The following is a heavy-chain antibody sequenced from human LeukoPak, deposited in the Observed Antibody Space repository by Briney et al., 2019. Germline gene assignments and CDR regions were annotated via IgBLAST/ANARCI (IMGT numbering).Heavy chain of an antibody. CDR1: GGPIMTHPYY. D-gene: IGHD3-16*01. Sequence: PSETLSLTCAVSGGPIMTHPYYWGWIRQPPGKGLEWLGSIFYDGTTYYSPSLKSRVSVSADTSRNQFSLSLTSASAADTAVYYCVRSGVVLQTVFDFWGQGALVTVSS. CDR3: VRSGVVLQTVFDF. CDR2: IFYDGTT. J-gene: IGHJ4*02. V-gene: IGHV4-39*07.